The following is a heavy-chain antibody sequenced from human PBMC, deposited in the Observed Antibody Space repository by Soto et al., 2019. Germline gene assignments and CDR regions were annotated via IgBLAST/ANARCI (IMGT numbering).Heavy chain of an antibody. CDR3: TRVATGGTPDN. CDR2: INPDGSNQ. J-gene: IGHJ4*02. V-gene: IGHV3-7*01. CDR1: GFTLSHSW. D-gene: IGHD3-16*01. Sequence: EVLLVESGGGLVQPGGSLRLSCAASGFTLSHSWMNWVRRTPGKGLEWVANINPDGSNQYYVDSVKGRFTISKDNAKNSLYLQMDRLRGEDTAIYHCTRVATGGTPDNWGQGTLVTVSS.